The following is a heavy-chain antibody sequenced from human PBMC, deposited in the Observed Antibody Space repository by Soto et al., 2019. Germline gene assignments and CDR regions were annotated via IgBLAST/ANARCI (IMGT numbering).Heavy chain of an antibody. CDR1: GGSISSYY. CDR3: AREETAWPLAYGLDV. J-gene: IGHJ6*02. CDR2: MYYSGST. D-gene: IGHD2-21*02. Sequence: PSETLSLTCTVSGGSISSYYWSWVRQPPGKGLEWIGYMYYSGSTNYNPSLKSRVTMSVDTSKKRFSLKLTSVTAADTAVYYCAREETAWPLAYGLDVWGQGTTVTVSS. V-gene: IGHV4-59*01.